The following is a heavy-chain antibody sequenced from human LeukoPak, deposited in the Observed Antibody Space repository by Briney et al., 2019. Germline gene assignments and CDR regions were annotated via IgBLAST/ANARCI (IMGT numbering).Heavy chain of an antibody. J-gene: IGHJ4*02. CDR3: ATSHDSSGYGFDY. CDR2: ISWNSGSI. CDR1: GFTFDDYA. Sequence: GGSLRLSCAASGFTFDDYAMHWVRQAPGKGLEWVSGISWNSGSIGYADSVKGRFTISRDNAKNSLYLQMNSLRAEDMALYYFATSHDSSGYGFDYWGQGTLVTVSS. D-gene: IGHD3-22*01. V-gene: IGHV3-9*03.